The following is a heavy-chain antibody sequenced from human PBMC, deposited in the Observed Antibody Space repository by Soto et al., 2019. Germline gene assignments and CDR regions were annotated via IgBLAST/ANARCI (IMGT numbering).Heavy chain of an antibody. Sequence: QVQLVESGGGVVQPGRSLRLSCAASGFTFSSYAMHWVRRAPGKGLEWMAVMSYDGSNKYYADSVKGRFTISNDNSKNTLYLQMTSMGPEDTALYYCARDGGAYWGQGTLVIVSS. CDR2: MSYDGSNK. CDR1: GFTFSSYA. V-gene: IGHV3-30-3*01. J-gene: IGHJ4*02. D-gene: IGHD3-16*01. CDR3: ARDGGAY.